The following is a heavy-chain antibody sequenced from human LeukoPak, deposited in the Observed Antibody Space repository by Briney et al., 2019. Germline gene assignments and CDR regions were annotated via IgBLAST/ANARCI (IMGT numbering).Heavy chain of an antibody. V-gene: IGHV1-2*06. Sequence: GASVKVSCKASGYTFTGYYMHWVRQAPGQGLEWMGRINPNSGGTNYAQKFQGRVTMTRDTSISTAYMELSRLRSDYTAVYYCARVATIFGVVISMDVWGQGTTVTVSS. CDR2: INPNSGGT. CDR1: GYTFTGYY. D-gene: IGHD3-3*01. J-gene: IGHJ6*02. CDR3: ARVATIFGVVISMDV.